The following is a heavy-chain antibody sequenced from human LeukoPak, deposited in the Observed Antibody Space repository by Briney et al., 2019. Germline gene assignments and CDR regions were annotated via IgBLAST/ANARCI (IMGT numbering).Heavy chain of an antibody. V-gene: IGHV1-69*05. CDR1: GGTFSSYA. CDR2: IIPILGTA. J-gene: IGHJ4*02. CDR3: ARDSGNGYDY. D-gene: IGHD5-18*01. Sequence: VASVKVSCKASGGTFSSYAISWVRQAPGQGLEWMGGIIPILGTANYAQKFQGRVTITTDESTSTAYMELSSLRSEDTAVYYCARDSGNGYDYWGQGTLVTVSS.